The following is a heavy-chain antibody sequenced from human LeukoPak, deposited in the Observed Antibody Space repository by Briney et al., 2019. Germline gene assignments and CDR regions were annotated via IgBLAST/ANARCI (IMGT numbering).Heavy chain of an antibody. Sequence: ASVKVSCKASGYTFTSYAMNWVRQAPGQGLEWMGWINTNTGNPTYAQGFTGRLVFSLDTSVSTAYLQISSLKAEDTAVYYCARRPLPVWFGELFWFDPWGQGTLVTVSS. V-gene: IGHV7-4-1*02. CDR1: GYTFTSYA. J-gene: IGHJ5*02. CDR2: INTNTGNP. D-gene: IGHD3-10*01. CDR3: ARRPLPVWFGELFWFDP.